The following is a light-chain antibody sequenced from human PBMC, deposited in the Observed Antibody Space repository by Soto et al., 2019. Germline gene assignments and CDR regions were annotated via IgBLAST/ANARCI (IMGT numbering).Light chain of an antibody. CDR2: SNN. CDR3: SSFAGRIFYV. V-gene: IGLV1-47*02. J-gene: IGLJ1*01. Sequence: QSVLTQPPSASGTPGQRVTISCSGSSSNIGSNYVYWYQQLPGTAPKLLIYSNNQRPSGVPDRFSGSKSGTSASLAISGLRSEDEADYFCSSFAGRIFYVFGTGTKLTVL. CDR1: SSNIGSNY.